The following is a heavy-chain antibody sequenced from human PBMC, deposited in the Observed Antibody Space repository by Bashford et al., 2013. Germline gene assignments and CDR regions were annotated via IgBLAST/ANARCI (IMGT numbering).Heavy chain of an antibody. J-gene: IGHJ4*02. V-gene: IGHV4-4*02. D-gene: IGHD1/OR15-1a*01. CDR2: IHYSGST. Sequence: SETLSLTCAVSGASINIRNWWSWVRQSPRKGLEWIGEIHYSGSTNYTPSLKSRVTISLDKSKNQLSLKLTSVTAADTAVYYCARRVTGITYDYWGQGTLVTVSS. CDR3: ARRVTGITYDY. CDR1: GASINIRNW.